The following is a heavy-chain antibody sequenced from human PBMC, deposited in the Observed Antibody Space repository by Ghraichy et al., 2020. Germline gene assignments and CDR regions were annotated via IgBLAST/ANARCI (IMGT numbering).Heavy chain of an antibody. CDR3: ARGRGSYYENWFDP. J-gene: IGHJ5*02. Sequence: SVKVSCKASGGTFSSYAISWVRQAPGQWLEWMGGIIPIFGTANYAQKFQGRVTITADESTSTAYMELSSLRSEDTAVYYCARGRGSYYENWFDPWGQGTLVTVSS. CDR2: IIPIFGTA. D-gene: IGHD1-26*01. CDR1: GGTFSSYA. V-gene: IGHV1-69*13.